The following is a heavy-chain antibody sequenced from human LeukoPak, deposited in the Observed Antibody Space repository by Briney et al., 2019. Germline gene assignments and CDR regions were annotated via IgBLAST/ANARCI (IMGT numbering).Heavy chain of an antibody. J-gene: IGHJ4*02. CDR2: INPNSGGT. D-gene: IGHD6-19*01. Sequence: GASVKVSCKASGYTFTDYYMHWVRQAPGQGLEWMGWINPNSGGTNYQGRVTMTRDTSISTAYMELRSLRSDDTAVYYCARDLGIAVYYFDYWGQGTLVTVSS. V-gene: IGHV1-2*02. CDR3: ARDLGIAVYYFDY. CDR1: GYTFTDYY.